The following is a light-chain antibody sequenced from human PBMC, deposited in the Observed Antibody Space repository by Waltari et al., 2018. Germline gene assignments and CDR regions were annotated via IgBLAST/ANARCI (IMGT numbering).Light chain of an antibody. CDR1: QSVLYSSNNNNY. CDR2: WAS. V-gene: IGKV4-1*01. J-gene: IGKJ1*01. Sequence: DIVMTQSPDSLAVSLGERPTINCKSNQSVLYSSNNNNYLTWYQQKPRQPPKLLIYWASTRESGVPDRFSGSGSGTDFTLAISSLQAEDVAVYYCQQYYTTPWTFGQGTKVEI. CDR3: QQYYTTPWT.